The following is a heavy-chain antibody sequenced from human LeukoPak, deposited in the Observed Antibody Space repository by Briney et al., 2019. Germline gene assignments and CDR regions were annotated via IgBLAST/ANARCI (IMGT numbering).Heavy chain of an antibody. Sequence: GGSLRLSCAASGFTFSNAWMSWVRQAPGKGLEWVGRIKSKTDGGTTDYAAPVKGRFTISRDDSKNTLYLQMNSLRAEDTAVYYCARDSPGPPNGDGFRWAFDIWGQGTMVTVSS. V-gene: IGHV3-15*01. CDR2: IKSKTDGGTT. CDR1: GFTFSNAW. D-gene: IGHD4-17*01. J-gene: IGHJ3*02. CDR3: ARDSPGPPNGDGFRWAFDI.